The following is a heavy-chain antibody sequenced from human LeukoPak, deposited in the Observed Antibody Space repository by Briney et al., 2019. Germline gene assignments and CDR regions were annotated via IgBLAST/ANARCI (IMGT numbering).Heavy chain of an antibody. CDR1: GASISSTNYY. D-gene: IGHD2-2*01. V-gene: IGHV4-39*01. Sequence: SETLSLTCTVSGASISSTNYYWGWIRQPPGTGLEWIGNVYYSGSIYNNPSLKSRGTISVDTSKNQISLKLRSVTAADTAVYYCAVHLGYCSSTTCQDAFDIWGQGTMVAVSS. J-gene: IGHJ3*02. CDR2: VYYSGSI. CDR3: AVHLGYCSSTTCQDAFDI.